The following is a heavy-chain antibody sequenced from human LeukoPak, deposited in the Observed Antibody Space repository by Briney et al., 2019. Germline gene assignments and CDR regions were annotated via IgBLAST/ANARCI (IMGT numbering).Heavy chain of an antibody. V-gene: IGHV1-8*01. J-gene: IGHJ5*02. CDR2: MNPNSGNT. D-gene: IGHD6-6*01. CDR3: AIGSSSIAAIDP. Sequence: ASVKVSCKASGYTFTSYDIYWVRQATGQGLEWMGWMNPNSGNTGYAQKFQGRVTMTRNTSISTAYMELSSLRSEDTAVYYCAIGSSSIAAIDPWGQGTLVTVSS. CDR1: GYTFTSYD.